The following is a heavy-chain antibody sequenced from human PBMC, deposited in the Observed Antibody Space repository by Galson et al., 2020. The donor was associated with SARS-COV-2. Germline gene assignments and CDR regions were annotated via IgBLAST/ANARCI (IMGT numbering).Heavy chain of an antibody. CDR3: AKSYDMKPRIHDAFDV. V-gene: IGHV3-30*18. CDR1: GFTFSSFG. J-gene: IGHJ3*01. Sequence: TGGSLRLSCAASGFTFSSFGIHWVRQAPGKGLEWVAVISYDGSKTYYADSVRDRFTISRDNSKNTLFLQMNSLRTEDTALYYCAKSYDMKPRIHDAFDVWGQGTMVTVS. CDR2: ISYDGSKT. D-gene: IGHD3-9*01.